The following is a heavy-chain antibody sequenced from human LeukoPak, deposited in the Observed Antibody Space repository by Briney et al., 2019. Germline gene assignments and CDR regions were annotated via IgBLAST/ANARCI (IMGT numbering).Heavy chain of an antibody. CDR3: ASYLPTEGFDY. D-gene: IGHD2/OR15-2a*01. CDR2: IKQDGSEK. J-gene: IGHJ4*02. V-gene: IGHV3-7*01. CDR1: GFTFSSYW. Sequence: PGGSLRLSCAASGFTFSSYWMSWVRQAPGKGLEWVANIKQDGSEKYYVDSVKGRFTISRDNAKNSLYLQMNSLRAEDTAVYYCASYLPTEGFDYWGQGTLVTVSP.